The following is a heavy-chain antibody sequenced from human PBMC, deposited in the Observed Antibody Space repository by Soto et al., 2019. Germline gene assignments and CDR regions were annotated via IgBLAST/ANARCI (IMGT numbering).Heavy chain of an antibody. J-gene: IGHJ6*02. CDR1: GYSFISYW. CDR3: ARRDSIAERTTVSGMDV. CDR2: IDPTDSYT. Sequence: XESLKRSWQRSGYSFISYWISLVLQMPGKGLEWMGKIDPTDSYTDYSPTFQGHVNIAVDKSSRTAYLQWTSLKASDTGIYYCARRDSIAERTTVSGMDVWGQGTTVTVSS. V-gene: IGHV5-10-1*01. D-gene: IGHD6-6*01.